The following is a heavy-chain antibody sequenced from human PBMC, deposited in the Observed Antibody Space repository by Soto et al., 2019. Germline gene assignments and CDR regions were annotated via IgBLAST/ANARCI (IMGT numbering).Heavy chain of an antibody. V-gene: IGHV1-18*01. Sequence: ASVKVSCKASGYTFTSYGISWVRQAPGQGLEWMGWISAYNGNTNYAQKLKGRVTMTTDTSTSTAYMELRSQRSDDTAVYYCARDWAADSITMVRGVITAFYDYWGQGTLVTVSS. CDR1: GYTFTSYG. J-gene: IGHJ4*02. CDR2: ISAYNGNT. D-gene: IGHD3-10*01. CDR3: ARDWAADSITMVRGVITAFYDY.